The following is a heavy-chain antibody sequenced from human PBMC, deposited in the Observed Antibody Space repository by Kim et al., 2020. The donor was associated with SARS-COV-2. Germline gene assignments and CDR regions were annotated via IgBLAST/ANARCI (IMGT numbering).Heavy chain of an antibody. CDR3: ARGYYDSSGPLNWFDP. CDR2: IYYSGST. CDR1: GGSISSGGYY. V-gene: IGHV4-31*03. J-gene: IGHJ5*02. D-gene: IGHD3-22*01. Sequence: SETLSLTCTVSGGSISSGGYYWSWIRQHPGKGLEWIWYIYYSGSTYYNPSLKSRVTISVDTSKNQFSLKLSSVTAADTAVYYCARGYYDSSGPLNWFDPWGQGTLVTVSS.